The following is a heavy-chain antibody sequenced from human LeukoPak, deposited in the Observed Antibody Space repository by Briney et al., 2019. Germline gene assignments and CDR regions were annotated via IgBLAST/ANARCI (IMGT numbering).Heavy chain of an antibody. D-gene: IGHD6-6*01. CDR1: GYTFIDYY. J-gene: IGHJ5*02. Sequence: ASMRVSCKASGYTFIDYYINWIRQAPGQGLEWMGLINPKNGDTNFAQTFQGRVTMTRDTSITTAYMGLSRLSSDDTAVYYCARGWQINSSGGFVDPWGQGTLVTVSS. CDR2: INPKNGDT. CDR3: ARGWQINSSGGFVDP. V-gene: IGHV1-2*02.